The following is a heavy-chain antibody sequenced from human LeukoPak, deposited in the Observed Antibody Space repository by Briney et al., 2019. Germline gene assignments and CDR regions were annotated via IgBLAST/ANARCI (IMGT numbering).Heavy chain of an antibody. Sequence: WETLSLTCTVSGGSISSYYWSWIRQPPGKGLEWIGCINYSGNTNYNPSLKSRVTISVDTSKNQFSLKLSSVTAADTAVYYCARDRWFDPWGQGTLVTVSS. V-gene: IGHV4-59*01. CDR2: INYSGNT. J-gene: IGHJ5*02. CDR3: ARDRWFDP. CDR1: GGSISSYY.